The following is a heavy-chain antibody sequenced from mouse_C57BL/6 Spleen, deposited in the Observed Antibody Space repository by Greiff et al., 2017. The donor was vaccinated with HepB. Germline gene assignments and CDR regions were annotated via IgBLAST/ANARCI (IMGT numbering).Heavy chain of an antibody. CDR2: ISSGGSYT. CDR1: GFTFSSYG. Sequence: EVQRVESGGDLVKPGGSLKLSCAASGFTFSSYGMSWVRQTPDKRLEWVATISSGGSYTYYPDSVKGRFTISRDNAKNTLYLQMSSLKSEDTAMYYCASLSGSPFAYWGQGTLVTVSA. CDR3: ASLSGSPFAY. V-gene: IGHV5-6*01. J-gene: IGHJ3*01. D-gene: IGHD1-1*01.